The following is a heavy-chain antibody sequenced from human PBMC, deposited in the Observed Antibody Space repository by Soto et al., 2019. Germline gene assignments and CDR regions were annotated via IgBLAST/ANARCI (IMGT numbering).Heavy chain of an antibody. CDR1: GFTVSSNY. D-gene: IGHD5-18*01. V-gene: IGHV3-53*01. J-gene: IGHJ5*02. CDR2: IYSGGST. CDR3: ARDPTGDTAMS. Sequence: PVGSLRLSCAASGFTVSSNYMSWVRQAPGKGLEWVSVIYSGGSTYYADSAKGRFTISRDNSTNTLYLQMNSLRAEDTAVYYCARDPTGDTAMSWGQGTLVTVSS.